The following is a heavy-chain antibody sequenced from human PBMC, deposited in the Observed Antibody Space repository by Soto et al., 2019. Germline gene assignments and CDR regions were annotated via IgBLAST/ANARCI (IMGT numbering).Heavy chain of an antibody. CDR1: GLTFSSYA. V-gene: IGHV3-23*01. J-gene: IGHJ2*01. CDR2: ISGIGGST. D-gene: IGHD1-26*01. Sequence: GSLRLSFAASGLTFSSYAMSWVRQAPGKGLEWVSAISGIGGSTYYADSVKGRFTISRDNSKNTLYLQMNSLRAEDTAVYYCAKSELLRGPSDLWGRGTLVTVYS. CDR3: AKSELLRGPSDL.